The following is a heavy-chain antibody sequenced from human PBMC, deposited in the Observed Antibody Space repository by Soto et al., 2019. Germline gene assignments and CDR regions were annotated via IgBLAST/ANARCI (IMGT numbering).Heavy chain of an antibody. V-gene: IGHV3-48*02. D-gene: IGHD2-2*01. CDR1: GFTFNSYT. CDR3: ARDWAYAFDY. CDR2: INIVTGTI. Sequence: GGSLRLSCAASGFTFNSYTMNWVRQAPGKGLEWVSYINIVTGTISYAASVKVRFTISADNARNSLYLQMNSLRDEDTAVYYCARDWAYAFDYWGQGTLVTVSS. J-gene: IGHJ4*02.